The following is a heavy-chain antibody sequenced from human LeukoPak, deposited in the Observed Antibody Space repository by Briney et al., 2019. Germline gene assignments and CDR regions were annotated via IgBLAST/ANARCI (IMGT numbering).Heavy chain of an antibody. D-gene: IGHD3-22*01. V-gene: IGHV4-39*07. CDR3: ARVEDYYDSSVFDY. Sequence: SETLSLTCTVSGASISSIGYYWGWIRQPPGKGLECIGSIYYSGSTNYNPSLKSRVTISVDTSKNQFSLKLSSVTAADTAVYYCARVEDYYDSSVFDYWGQGTLVTVSS. J-gene: IGHJ4*02. CDR1: GASISSIGYY. CDR2: IYYSGST.